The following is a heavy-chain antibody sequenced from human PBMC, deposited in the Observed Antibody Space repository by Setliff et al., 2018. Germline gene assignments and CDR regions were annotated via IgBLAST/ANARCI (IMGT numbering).Heavy chain of an antibody. CDR3: AKANAMVVTSHSYGMDV. D-gene: IGHD2-21*02. V-gene: IGHV3-30*02. CDR1: GFTFSGFG. J-gene: IGHJ6*02. Sequence: GESLKISCAASGFTFSGFGMHWVRQAPGKGLEWVAFIRYNGNNQYYSDSVKGRFTTSRDNSKNTLNLQMNGLRAEDTAVYYYAKANAMVVTSHSYGMDVWGQGTTVTVSS. CDR2: IRYNGNNQ.